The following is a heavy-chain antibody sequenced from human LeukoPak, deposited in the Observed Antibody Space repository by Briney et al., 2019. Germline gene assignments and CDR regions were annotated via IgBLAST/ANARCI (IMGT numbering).Heavy chain of an antibody. CDR3: VKDPSGNYFYFDY. V-gene: IGHV3-64D*09. J-gene: IGHJ4*02. CDR1: GFTFSSFD. D-gene: IGHD1-26*01. Sequence: GGSLRISCSASGFTFSSFDMFWVRQAPGKGLEYVSGISSDGGRTNYADSVKARFTISRDNSKVTLYLQMTSLRPEDTAIYYCVKDPSGNYFYFDYWVQGTLVTVSS. CDR2: ISSDGGRT.